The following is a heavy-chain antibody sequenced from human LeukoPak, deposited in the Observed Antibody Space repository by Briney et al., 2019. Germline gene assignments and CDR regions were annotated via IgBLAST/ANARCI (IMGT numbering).Heavy chain of an antibody. D-gene: IGHD3-3*01. CDR3: ARPRITVFGVVPWAFDV. V-gene: IGHV3-48*03. J-gene: IGHJ3*01. CDR2: ITNSGNTI. Sequence: PGGSLRLSCAASGFTFSSYEMNWVRQAPGKGLEWISYITNSGNTIYYADSVKGRFTISRDDAKNSLYLQMNSLRAEDTAVYYCARPRITVFGVVPWAFDVWGQGTMVTVFS. CDR1: GFTFSSYE.